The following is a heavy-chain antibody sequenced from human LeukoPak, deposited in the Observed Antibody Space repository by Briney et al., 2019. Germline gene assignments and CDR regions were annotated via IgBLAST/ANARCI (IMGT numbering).Heavy chain of an antibody. CDR3: ARADYDFWSGPAKVPANFDY. Sequence: GGSLRLSCAASGFTFSSYTMNWVRQAPGKGLEWVSSISSSSGYIYYADSVKGRFTISRDNAKNSIDLQMNSLRAEDTAVYYCARADYDFWSGPAKVPANFDYWGQGTLVTVSS. CDR2: ISSSSGYI. J-gene: IGHJ4*02. D-gene: IGHD3-3*01. CDR1: GFTFSSYT. V-gene: IGHV3-21*01.